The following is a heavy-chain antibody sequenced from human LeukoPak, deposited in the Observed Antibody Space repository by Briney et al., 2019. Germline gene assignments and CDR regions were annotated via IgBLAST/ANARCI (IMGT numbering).Heavy chain of an antibody. CDR1: GFIFSSYG. V-gene: IGHV3-30*02. CDR2: IRYDGSNK. CDR3: AKDQSRELVVLITTWDY. J-gene: IGHJ4*02. D-gene: IGHD3-22*01. Sequence: PEGSLRLSCAASGFIFSSYGMHWVRQAPGKGLEWVAFIRYDGSNKYYADSVKGRFTISRDNSKNTLYLQMNSLRAEDTAVYYCAKDQSRELVVLITTWDYWGQGTLVTVSS.